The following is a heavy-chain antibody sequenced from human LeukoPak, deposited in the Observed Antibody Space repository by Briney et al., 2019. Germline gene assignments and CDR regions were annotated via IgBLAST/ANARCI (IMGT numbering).Heavy chain of an antibody. J-gene: IGHJ6*03. V-gene: IGHV1-69*05. Sequence: SVKVSCKASGGTFSSYAISWVRQAPGQGLEWMGGIIPIFGTANYAQKFQGRVTITTDESTRTAYMELSSLRSEDTAVYYCARGVGSSSRVYYYYYYMDVWGKGTTVTVSS. CDR1: GGTFSSYA. CDR2: IIPIFGTA. D-gene: IGHD6-6*01. CDR3: ARGVGSSSRVYYYYYYMDV.